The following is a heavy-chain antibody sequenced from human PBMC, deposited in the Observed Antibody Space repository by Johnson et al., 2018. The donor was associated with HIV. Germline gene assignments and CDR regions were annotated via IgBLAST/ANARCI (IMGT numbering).Heavy chain of an antibody. CDR1: GFTFSSYA. CDR3: ALEGFGAFDI. V-gene: IGHV3-30-3*01. J-gene: IGHJ3*02. Sequence: QVQLVESGGGVVQPGRSLRLSCAASGFTFSSYAMHWVRQAPGKGLEWVAVISYDGSNEYYADSVKGRFTISRDNSKNTLYLQINSLRAEDTAVYYCALEGFGAFDIWGQGTMVTVSS. D-gene: IGHD3-16*01. CDR2: ISYDGSNE.